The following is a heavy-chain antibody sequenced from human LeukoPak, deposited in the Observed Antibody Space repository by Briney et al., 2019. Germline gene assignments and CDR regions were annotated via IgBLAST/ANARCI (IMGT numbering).Heavy chain of an antibody. V-gene: IGHV4-59*11. J-gene: IGHJ4*02. CDR1: PVSISRHF. CDR2: FSYSGNT. CDR3: ARDGEGDEGWDY. D-gene: IGHD3-10*01. Sequence: PSETPSLTCSVSPVSISRHFWIWIRQSPGKGLEYIGRFSYSGNTDYNPSLKGRVSISADTSKNQFFLRLISVTAADTAIYYCARDGEGDEGWDYWGQGTLVTVSS.